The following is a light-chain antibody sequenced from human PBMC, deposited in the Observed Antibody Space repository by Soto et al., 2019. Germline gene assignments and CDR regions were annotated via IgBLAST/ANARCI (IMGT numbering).Light chain of an antibody. Sequence: EIVLTQSPGTLSLSPGERATLSVRASQSVSSSYLAWYQQKPGQAPRLLIYGASSRATGIPDRFSGSGSGTDFTLTISRLEPEDFAVYYCQQYGSPLTFGGGTKVDI. V-gene: IGKV3-20*01. CDR2: GAS. J-gene: IGKJ4*01. CDR3: QQYGSPLT. CDR1: QSVSSSY.